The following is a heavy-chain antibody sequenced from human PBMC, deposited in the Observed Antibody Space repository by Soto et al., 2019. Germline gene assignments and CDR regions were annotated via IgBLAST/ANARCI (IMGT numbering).Heavy chain of an antibody. CDR2: ICGNDDK. J-gene: IGHJ3*02. D-gene: IGHD3-10*01. CDR3: AHRRVFKQLIMGGAFDI. CDR1: GFSLSTSAVA. V-gene: IGHV2-5*01. Sequence: QITLRESGPTLVKPTQTLTLTCTFSGFSLSTSAVAVGWIRQPPGKALEWLALICGNDDKRYRPSLKSRVTITKDTSKNQVVLTMTNMDPVDTATYYCAHRRVFKQLIMGGAFDIWGQGTMVTVSS.